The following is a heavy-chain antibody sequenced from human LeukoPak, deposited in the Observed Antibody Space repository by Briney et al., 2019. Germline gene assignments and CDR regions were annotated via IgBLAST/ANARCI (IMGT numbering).Heavy chain of an antibody. CDR2: IYYSGST. J-gene: IGHJ4*02. CDR1: GGSISSYY. D-gene: IGHD4/OR15-4a*01. V-gene: IGHV4-59*01. CDR3: ARGWAKVDY. Sequence: SETLSLTCTVSGGSISSYYWSRIRQPPGKGLEWIGYIYYSGSTNYNPSLKSRVTISVDTSKNQFSLKLSSVTAADTAVYYCARGWAKVDYWGQGTLVTVSS.